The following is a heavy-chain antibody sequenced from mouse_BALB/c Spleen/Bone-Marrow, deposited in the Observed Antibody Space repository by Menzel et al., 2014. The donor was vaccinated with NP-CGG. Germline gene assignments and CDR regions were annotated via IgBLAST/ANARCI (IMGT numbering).Heavy chain of an antibody. CDR3: ANDCFAY. Sequence: VQLQQSGAELVKPGASVKLSCTASGFNIKDTYMHWVKQRPEQGLEWIGRIDPANGNTKYDPKFQGKATITADTSSNTAHLHLISLTSEDTAVYYCANDCFAYWGQGTLVTVSA. CDR1: GFNIKDTY. V-gene: IGHV14-3*02. CDR2: IDPANGNT. J-gene: IGHJ3*01. D-gene: IGHD2-4*01.